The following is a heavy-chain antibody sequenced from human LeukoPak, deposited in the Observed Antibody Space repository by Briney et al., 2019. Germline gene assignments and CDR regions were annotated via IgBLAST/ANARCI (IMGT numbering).Heavy chain of an antibody. Sequence: GGSLRLSCAASGFTFSSYGMRWVRQAPGKGLEWVSYISSSGSTIYYADSVKGRFTISRDNAKNSLYLQMNSLRAEDTAVYYCARVPTDYYDSSGYYYVDYWGQGTLVTVSS. CDR1: GFTFSSYG. V-gene: IGHV3-48*04. CDR2: ISSSGSTI. CDR3: ARVPTDYYDSSGYYYVDY. J-gene: IGHJ4*02. D-gene: IGHD3-22*01.